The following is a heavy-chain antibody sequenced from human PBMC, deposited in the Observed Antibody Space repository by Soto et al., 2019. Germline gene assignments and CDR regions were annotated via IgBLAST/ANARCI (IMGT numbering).Heavy chain of an antibody. J-gene: IGHJ3*02. D-gene: IGHD3-10*01. V-gene: IGHV4-31*03. CDR1: GGSISSGGYY. CDR3: ARGGGGSGEFDAFDI. Sequence: QVQLQESGPGLVKPSQTLSLTCTVSGGSISSGGYYWSWIRQHPGKGREWIGYIYYSGSTYYNPSRRSRCTVAVETSRNQFSRKLSTLTTADTAVYYCARGGGGSGEFDAFDIWGQGTMVTVSS. CDR2: IYYSGST.